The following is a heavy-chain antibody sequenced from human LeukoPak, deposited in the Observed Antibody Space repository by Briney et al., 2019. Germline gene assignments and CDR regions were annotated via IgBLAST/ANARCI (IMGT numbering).Heavy chain of an antibody. Sequence: GGSLRLSCAASGFTFSSYEMNWVRQAPGKGLEWVSYISSSGSTIYYADSVKGRFTISRDNAKNSLYLQMNSLRAEDTSVYYCARARLYNWNYEGTAYFDYWGQGTLVTVSS. D-gene: IGHD1-7*01. V-gene: IGHV3-48*03. CDR1: GFTFSSYE. J-gene: IGHJ4*02. CDR2: ISSSGSTI. CDR3: ARARLYNWNYEGTAYFDY.